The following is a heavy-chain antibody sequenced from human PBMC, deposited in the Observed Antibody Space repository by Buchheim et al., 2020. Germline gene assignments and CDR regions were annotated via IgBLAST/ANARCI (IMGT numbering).Heavy chain of an antibody. Sequence: QVQLVQSGAEVKKPGASVKVSCKASGYTFTSYYIHWVRQAPGQGLEWMGLISPSGGSPSYAQTFQDRVTLTRATPTSTVYMELSSLRSEDTAVYYCARVRPGPFFDYWGQGTL. J-gene: IGHJ4*02. CDR3: ARVRPGPFFDY. V-gene: IGHV1-46*01. CDR1: GYTFTSYY. D-gene: IGHD3-16*01. CDR2: ISPSGGSP.